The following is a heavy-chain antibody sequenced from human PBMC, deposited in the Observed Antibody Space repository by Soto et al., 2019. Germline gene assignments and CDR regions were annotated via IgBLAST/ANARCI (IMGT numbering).Heavy chain of an antibody. CDR1: SYVMKSGHD. CDR3: ARSPQYYTPGSSRFDY. CDR2: IYDSGTT. D-gene: IGHD3-3*01. J-gene: IGHJ4*03. Sequence: ETLALTWAVASYVMKSGHDGGWVPQPPGKGLEWVGSIYDSGTTYYNPSRRRRVTISADTSKNQFSLSPTSVTAADTAVYYCARSPQYYTPGSSRFDYWGAGTMVTVSA. V-gene: IGHV4-38-2*01.